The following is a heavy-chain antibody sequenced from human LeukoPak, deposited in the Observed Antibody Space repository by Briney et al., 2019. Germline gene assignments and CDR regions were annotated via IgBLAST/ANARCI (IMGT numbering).Heavy chain of an antibody. D-gene: IGHD2-21*02. Sequence: EASVKVSYKASGGTFSSYAISWVRQAPGQGLEWMAGIIPIFGTANYAQKFQGRVTITTDESTSTAYMELSSLRSEDTAVYYCARRQTYCGGDCYISDWGQGTLVTVSS. CDR3: ARRQTYCGGDCYISD. J-gene: IGHJ4*02. V-gene: IGHV1-69*05. CDR2: IIPIFGTA. CDR1: GGTFSSYA.